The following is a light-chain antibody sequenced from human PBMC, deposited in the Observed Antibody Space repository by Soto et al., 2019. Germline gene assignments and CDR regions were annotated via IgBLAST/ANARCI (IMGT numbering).Light chain of an antibody. CDR2: GAS. V-gene: IGKV3-15*01. CDR3: HQYDDWPPCYT. CDR1: QSVSDN. Sequence: EIVLTQSPATLSVSPGERATLSCRASQSVSDNLAWYQQKRGQAPRLLIHGASTRATGIPARFSGSGSVTEFTLTISSLQSEDFAVYYCHQYDDWPPCYTFVQGTKLDI. J-gene: IGKJ2*01.